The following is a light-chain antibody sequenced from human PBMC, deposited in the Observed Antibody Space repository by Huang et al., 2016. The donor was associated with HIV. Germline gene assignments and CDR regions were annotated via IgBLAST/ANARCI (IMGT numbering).Light chain of an antibody. J-gene: IGKJ1*01. CDR3: QQLNSYPWT. Sequence: IQLTQSPSSLSASVGDSVSITCRASQGISSYLAWYQQKPGKAPKLLIYAASTLQSGVPSRFSGSGSGTDITLTISSLQPEDFATYYCQQLNSYPWTFGQGTKVEIK. CDR1: QGISSY. CDR2: AAS. V-gene: IGKV1-9*01.